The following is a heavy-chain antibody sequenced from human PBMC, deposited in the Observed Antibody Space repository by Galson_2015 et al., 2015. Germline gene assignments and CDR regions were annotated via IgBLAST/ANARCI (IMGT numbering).Heavy chain of an antibody. J-gene: IGHJ4*02. Sequence: MSWVRQAPGKGLEWVGRIKSKSVGGTTDYAAPVKGRFTVSRDDSKNMAYLQMNSLKPEDTAMYYCTTDFSDGWFGGWGQGTLVTVPS. V-gene: IGHV3-15*01. CDR3: TTDFSDGWFGG. CDR2: IKSKSVGGTT. D-gene: IGHD3-10*01.